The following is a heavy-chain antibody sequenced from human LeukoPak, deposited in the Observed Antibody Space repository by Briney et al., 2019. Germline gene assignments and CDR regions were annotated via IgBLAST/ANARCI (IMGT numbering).Heavy chain of an antibody. V-gene: IGHV1-24*01. CDR1: GYTLTELS. D-gene: IGHD5-18*01. CDR3: AIPAGDSYGIVFDY. Sequence: ASVKVSCKVSGYTLTELSMHWVRQAPGKAPEWMGGFDPQNGETIYAQKSQGRVTMTEATSTETAYMELSSLRSADTAVYYCAIPAGDSYGIVFDYWGQGTLVTVSP. J-gene: IGHJ4*02. CDR2: FDPQNGET.